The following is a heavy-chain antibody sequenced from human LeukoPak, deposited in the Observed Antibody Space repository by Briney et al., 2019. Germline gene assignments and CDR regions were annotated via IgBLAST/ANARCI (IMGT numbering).Heavy chain of an antibody. V-gene: IGHV4-39*07. Sequence: SETLSLTCTVSGGSISSSSSYWGWIRQPPGKGLEWIGSIYYSGSTYYNPSLKSRVTISVDTSKNQFSLKLSSVTAADTAVYYCARGQDGYNPMIFDYWGQGTLVTVSS. CDR3: ARGQDGYNPMIFDY. J-gene: IGHJ4*02. CDR2: IYYSGST. CDR1: GGSISSSSSY. D-gene: IGHD5-24*01.